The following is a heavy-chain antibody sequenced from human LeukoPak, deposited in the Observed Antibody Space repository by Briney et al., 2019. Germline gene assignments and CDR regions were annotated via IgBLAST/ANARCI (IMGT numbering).Heavy chain of an antibody. D-gene: IGHD3-10*01. V-gene: IGHV3-23*01. CDR3: ARVSYYYGSGSYRPTAVYYFDY. CDR2: ISGSGTNT. J-gene: IGHJ4*02. Sequence: GGSLRLSCAASGFTFSSYAMSWVRQAPGKGLEWVSAISGSGTNTYYADSVKGRFTISRDNAKNTLYLQMNSLRAEDTAVYYCARVSYYYGSGSYRPTAVYYFDYWGQGTLVTVSS. CDR1: GFTFSSYA.